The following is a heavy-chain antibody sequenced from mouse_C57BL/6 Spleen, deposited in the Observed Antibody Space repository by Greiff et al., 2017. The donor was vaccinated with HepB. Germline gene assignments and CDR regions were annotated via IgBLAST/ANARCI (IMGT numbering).Heavy chain of an antibody. CDR1: GYTFTDYE. CDR2: IDPETGGT. D-gene: IGHD1-1*01. CDR3: TRASIYYYGSRNLRYAMDY. Sequence: QVQLKESGAELVRPGASVTLSCKASGYTFTDYEMHWVKQTPVHGLEWIGAIDPETGGTAYNQKFKGKAILTADKSSSTAYMELRSLTSEDSAVYYCTRASIYYYGSRNLRYAMDYWGQGTSVTVSS. V-gene: IGHV1-15*01. J-gene: IGHJ4*01.